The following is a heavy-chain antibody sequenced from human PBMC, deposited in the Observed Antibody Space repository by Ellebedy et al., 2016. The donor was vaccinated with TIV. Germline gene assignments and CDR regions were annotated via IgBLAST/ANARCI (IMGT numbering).Heavy chain of an antibody. CDR1: GGSISSYY. CDR2: IYYSGST. CDR3: ARRFAQNWFDP. Sequence: MPGGSLRLSCTVSGGSISSYYWSWIRQPPGKGLEWIGYIYYSGSTNYNPSLKSRVTISVDTSKNQFSLKLSSVTAADTAVYYCARRFAQNWFDPWGQGTLVTVSS. V-gene: IGHV4-59*08. J-gene: IGHJ5*02. D-gene: IGHD2-21*01.